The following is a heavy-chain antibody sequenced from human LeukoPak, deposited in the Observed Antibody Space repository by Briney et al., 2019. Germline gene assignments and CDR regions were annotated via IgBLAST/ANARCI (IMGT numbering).Heavy chain of an antibody. D-gene: IGHD1-26*01. CDR2: IFYSGST. Sequence: SETLSLTCTVSGGSVSSGSYYWSWIRQPPGKGLEWIGSIFYSGSTNYNPSLKSRVTISVDTSKNQFSLKLSSVTAADTAVYYCARDVRTRSGSYYFLDYWGQGTLVTVSS. V-gene: IGHV4-61*01. CDR3: ARDVRTRSGSYYFLDY. J-gene: IGHJ4*02. CDR1: GGSVSSGSYY.